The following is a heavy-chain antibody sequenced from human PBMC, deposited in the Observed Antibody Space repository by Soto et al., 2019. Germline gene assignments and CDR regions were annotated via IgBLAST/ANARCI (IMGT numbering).Heavy chain of an antibody. CDR1: GFTFSSYE. D-gene: IGHD5-12*01. J-gene: IGHJ5*02. CDR2: ISSSGSTI. Sequence: PGGSLRLSCAASGFTFSSYEMNWVRQAPGKGLEWVSYISSSGSTIYYADSVKGRFTISRDNAKNSLYLQMNSLRAEDTAVYYCARGGEEMATIFYWFDPWGQGTLVTVSS. CDR3: ARGGEEMATIFYWFDP. V-gene: IGHV3-48*03.